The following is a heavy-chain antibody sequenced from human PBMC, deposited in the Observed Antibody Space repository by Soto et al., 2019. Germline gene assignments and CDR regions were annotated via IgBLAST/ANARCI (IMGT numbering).Heavy chain of an antibody. J-gene: IGHJ4*02. D-gene: IGHD2-15*01. CDR1: GFTFSNYA. CDR3: AKSPLGYCSGGSCYPPHYFDY. Sequence: GGSLSLSCAASGFTFSNYAMCWVRQAPGKGLEWVSGVGGSGDSTYYADSVKGRFTISRDNSKDTLYLQMNSLRAEDTAVYYCAKSPLGYCSGGSCYPPHYFDYWGQGTLVTVS. CDR2: VGGSGDST. V-gene: IGHV3-23*01.